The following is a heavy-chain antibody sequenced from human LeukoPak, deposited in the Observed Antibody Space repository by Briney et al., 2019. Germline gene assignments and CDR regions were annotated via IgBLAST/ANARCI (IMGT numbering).Heavy chain of an antibody. CDR3: ARDSGTTGEVKFDP. D-gene: IGHD4-17*01. V-gene: IGHV4-4*07. CDR2: IYSDGTI. J-gene: IGHJ5*02. CDR1: GGSISRYY. Sequence: SETLSLTCTVSGGSISRYYWSWIRQPAGKGLEWIGRIYSDGTITYNPSLQSRLTMSIDTSKNQFFLKLSFVAAADTAVYYCARDSGTTGEVKFDPWGQGTLVTVSS.